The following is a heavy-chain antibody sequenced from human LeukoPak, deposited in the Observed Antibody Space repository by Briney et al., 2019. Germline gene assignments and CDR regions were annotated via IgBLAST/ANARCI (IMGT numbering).Heavy chain of an antibody. V-gene: IGHV1-2*02. J-gene: IGHJ5*02. CDR3: ARSTLFGGVIGT. CDR2: INPNSGGT. D-gene: IGHD3-16*02. Sequence: ASVKVSCKASGYTFTGYYMHWVRQAPGQGLEWMGWINPNSGGTNYAQKFQGRVTMTRDTSISTAYMELSRLRSDDTAVYCCARSTLFGGVIGTWGQGTLVTVSS. CDR1: GYTFTGYY.